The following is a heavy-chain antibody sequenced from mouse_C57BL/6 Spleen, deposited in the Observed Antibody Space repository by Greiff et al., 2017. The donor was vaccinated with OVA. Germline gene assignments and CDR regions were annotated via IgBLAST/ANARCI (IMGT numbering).Heavy chain of an antibody. CDR3: ARPYDYDWAWFAY. CDR2: IYPGDGDT. V-gene: IGHV1-80*01. CDR1: GYAFSSYW. Sequence: QVQLKQSGAELVKPGASVKISCKASGYAFSSYWMNWVKQRPGKGLEWIGQIYPGDGDTNYNGKFKGKATLTADKSSSTAYMQLSSLTSEDSAVYFCARPYDYDWAWFAYWGQGTLVTVSA. J-gene: IGHJ3*01. D-gene: IGHD2-4*01.